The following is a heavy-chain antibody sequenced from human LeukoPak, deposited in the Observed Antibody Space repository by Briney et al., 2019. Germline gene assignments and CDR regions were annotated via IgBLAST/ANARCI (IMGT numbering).Heavy chain of an antibody. J-gene: IGHJ4*02. CDR1: GYSFTNYW. CDR2: IYPGDCDT. Sequence: GESLKISCKGSGYSFTNYWIGWVRQMPGKGLEWMGIIYPGDCDTRYSPSFQGQVTFSADKSISTTYLQWSSMKASDTAMYYCARLPGYCTGGSCYFDYWGQGTLVTVSS. V-gene: IGHV5-51*01. CDR3: ARLPGYCTGGSCYFDY. D-gene: IGHD2-15*01.